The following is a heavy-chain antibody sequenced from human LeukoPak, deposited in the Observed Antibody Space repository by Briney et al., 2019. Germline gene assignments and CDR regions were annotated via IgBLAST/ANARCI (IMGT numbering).Heavy chain of an antibody. D-gene: IGHD5-12*01. CDR1: GFTFSSYS. V-gene: IGHV3-21*04. J-gene: IGHJ4*02. Sequence: PGGSLRLSCAASGFTFSSYSMNWVRQAPGKGLEWVSSISSSSSYIYYADSVKGRFTISRDNAKNSLYLQMNSLRAEDTAIYYCAKRNIVTTMSIYWGQGTLVTVSS. CDR2: ISSSSSYI. CDR3: AKRNIVTTMSIY.